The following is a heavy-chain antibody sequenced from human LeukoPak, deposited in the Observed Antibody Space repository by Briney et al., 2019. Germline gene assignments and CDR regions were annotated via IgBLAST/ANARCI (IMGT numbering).Heavy chain of an antibody. CDR3: AKRGVVIRVILVGFHKEAYYFDS. Sequence: GGSLRLSCAVSGITLSNYGMTWVRQAPGKGLEWVAGISDTGGRTNYTDSVKGRFTISRDNPKNTLYLQMNSLRAEDTAVYFCAKRGVVIRVILVGFHKEAYYFDSWGQGALVTVSS. CDR1: GITLSNYG. D-gene: IGHD3-22*01. CDR2: ISDTGGRT. J-gene: IGHJ4*02. V-gene: IGHV3-23*01.